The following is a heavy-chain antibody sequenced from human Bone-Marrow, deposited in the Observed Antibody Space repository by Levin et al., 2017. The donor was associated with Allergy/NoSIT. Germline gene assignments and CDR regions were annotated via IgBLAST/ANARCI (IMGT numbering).Heavy chain of an antibody. V-gene: IGHV3-23*01. J-gene: IGHJ4*02. CDR1: GFTFSSYA. CDR2: ISGSGGST. D-gene: IGHD1-26*01. CDR3: APSNLGSGSLFDY. Sequence: GGSLRLSCAASGFTFSSYAMSWVRQAPGKGLEWVSAISGSGGSTYYADSVKGRFTISRDNSKNTLYLQMNSLRAEDTAVYYCAPSNLGSGSLFDYWGQGTLVTVSS.